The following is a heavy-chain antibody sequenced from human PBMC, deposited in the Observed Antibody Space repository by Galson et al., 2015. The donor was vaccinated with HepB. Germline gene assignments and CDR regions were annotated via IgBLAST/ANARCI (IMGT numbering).Heavy chain of an antibody. Sequence: SLRLSCAASRFIFSSYAMHWVRQAPGKGLEWVAVISYDGSNRYSADSVKGRFTISRDNSKSTLYLQMNSLRAEDTAVCFCARDLVDGFNYLYYYYGMDVWGQGTSVTVSS. V-gene: IGHV3-30*04. CDR1: RFIFSSYA. J-gene: IGHJ6*02. D-gene: IGHD5-24*01. CDR2: ISYDGSNR. CDR3: ARDLVDGFNYLYYYYGMDV.